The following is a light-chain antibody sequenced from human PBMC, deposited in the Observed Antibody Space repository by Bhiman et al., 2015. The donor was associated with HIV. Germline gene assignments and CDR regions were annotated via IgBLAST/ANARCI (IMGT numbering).Light chain of an antibody. V-gene: IGLV1-44*01. CDR2: GNV. J-gene: IGLJ2*01. CDR3: QSYDNILSGGL. Sequence: QSVLTQSPSVSGTPGQRVTIFCSGSDSDIGINSVSWYQQLPGTAPKLLIYGNVLRPSRVPDRFSGSKSGNSAFLAITGLQAEDEADYYCQSYDNILSGGLFGGATKLTVL. CDR1: DSDIGINS.